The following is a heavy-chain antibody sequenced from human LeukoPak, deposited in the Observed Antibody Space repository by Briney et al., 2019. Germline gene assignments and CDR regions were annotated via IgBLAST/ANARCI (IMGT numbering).Heavy chain of an antibody. V-gene: IGHV3-48*03. Sequence: PGGSLRLSCAASGFTFRSYEMNWVRRAPGKGLEWVSYISSSGSTIYYADSVKGRFTISRDSAKNSLYLQMNSLRAEDTAVYYCARPLWFGDTGDYWGQGTLVTVSS. J-gene: IGHJ4*02. D-gene: IGHD3-10*01. CDR2: ISSSGSTI. CDR3: ARPLWFGDTGDY. CDR1: GFTFRSYE.